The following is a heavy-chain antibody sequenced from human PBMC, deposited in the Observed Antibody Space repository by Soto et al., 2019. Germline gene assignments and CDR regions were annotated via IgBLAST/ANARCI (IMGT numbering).Heavy chain of an antibody. CDR3: ARDFGTYYYGSGSPGGWFDS. D-gene: IGHD3-10*01. J-gene: IGHJ5*01. Sequence: SETLSLTCTVSGGSISSGGYYWSWIRQHPGKGLEWIGYIYYSGSTYYNPSLKSRVTISVDTSKNQFSLKLSSVAAADTAVYYCARDFGTYYYGSGSPGGWFDSWGQGTLVTVSS. V-gene: IGHV4-31*03. CDR2: IYYSGST. CDR1: GGSISSGGYY.